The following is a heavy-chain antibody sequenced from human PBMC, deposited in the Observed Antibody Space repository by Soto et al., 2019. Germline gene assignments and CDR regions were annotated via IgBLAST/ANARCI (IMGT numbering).Heavy chain of an antibody. CDR3: ARDVGYGLIDY. D-gene: IGHD5-18*01. V-gene: IGHV1-18*01. Sequence: QVQLVQSGAEVKKPGASVKVSCKASGYTFTSYSISWVRQAPGQGLEWMGWISAYNGNTYHARKLQGRVTMTTDTSTSTAYMEVRSLGSDDTGVDYGARDVGYGLIDYWGQGTLVTVSS. CDR1: GYTFTSYS. J-gene: IGHJ4*02. CDR2: ISAYNGNT.